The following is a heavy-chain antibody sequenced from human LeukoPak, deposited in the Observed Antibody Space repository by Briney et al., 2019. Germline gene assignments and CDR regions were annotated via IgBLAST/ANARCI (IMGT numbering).Heavy chain of an antibody. J-gene: IGHJ5*02. CDR3: VKGGEAGSSSWYNWFDP. CDR2: IHGSASYN. V-gene: IGHV3-21*04. D-gene: IGHD6-13*01. CDR1: GFIFSNYY. Sequence: GGSLRLSCAASGFIFSNYYLNWVRQAPGKGLEWVSCIHGSASYNYYADSVKGRFTVSRDNSKNTLYVQMNSLRAEDTAVYYCVKGGEAGSSSWYNWFDPWGQGTLVTVSS.